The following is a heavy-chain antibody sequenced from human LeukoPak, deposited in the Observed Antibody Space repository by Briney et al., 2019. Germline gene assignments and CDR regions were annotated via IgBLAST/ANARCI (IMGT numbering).Heavy chain of an antibody. D-gene: IGHD2-2*03. CDR2: ISYDGGNK. J-gene: IGHJ4*02. CDR1: GLTFSSYG. CDR3: ARDQTGQAWIY. V-gene: IGHV3-30*03. Sequence: PGRSLRLSCAASGLTFSSYGMHWVRQAPGKGLEWVAVISYDGGNKHYADSVKGRFTISRDNSKNTLYLQMNSLRAEDTAMYYCARDQTGQAWIYWGQGTLVTVSS.